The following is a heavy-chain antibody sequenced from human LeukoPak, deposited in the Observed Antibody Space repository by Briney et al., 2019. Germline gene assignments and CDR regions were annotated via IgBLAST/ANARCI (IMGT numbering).Heavy chain of an antibody. V-gene: IGHV3-53*01. Sequence: GGSLRLSCAASGFTVSSNYMSWVRQAPGKGLEWVSVIYSGGSTYYADSVKGRFTISRDNSKNTLYLQMNSLRAEDTAVYYCARGGSYRYALDAFDIWGQGTMVTVSS. CDR1: GFTVSSNY. D-gene: IGHD3-16*02. CDR2: IYSGGST. CDR3: ARGGSYRYALDAFDI. J-gene: IGHJ3*02.